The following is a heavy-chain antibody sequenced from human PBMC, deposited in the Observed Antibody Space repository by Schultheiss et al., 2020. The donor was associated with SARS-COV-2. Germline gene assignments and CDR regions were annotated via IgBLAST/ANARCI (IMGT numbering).Heavy chain of an antibody. CDR2: IIPIFGTA. D-gene: IGHD6-13*01. Sequence: SVKVSCKASGGTFSSYAISWVRQAPGQGLEWMGGIIPIFGTANYAQKFQGRVMITADESTSTAYMELSSLRSEDTAVYYCARVKDSSSLMSNYYYYGMDVWGQGTTVTVSS. CDR3: ARVKDSSSLMSNYYYYGMDV. J-gene: IGHJ6*02. CDR1: GGTFSSYA. V-gene: IGHV1-69*13.